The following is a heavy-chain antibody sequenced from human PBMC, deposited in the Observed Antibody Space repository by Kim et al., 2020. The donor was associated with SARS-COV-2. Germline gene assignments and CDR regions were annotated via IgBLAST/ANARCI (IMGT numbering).Heavy chain of an antibody. CDR3: ARDMYSSSSGLLLFGHQNRDYYYGMDV. Sequence: ASVKVSCKASGYTFTSYGISWVRQAPGQGLEWMGWISAYNGNTNYAQKLQGRVTMTTDTSTSTAYMELRSLRSDDTAVYYCARDMYSSSSGLLLFGHQNRDYYYGMDVWGQGTTVTVSS. J-gene: IGHJ6*02. CDR2: ISAYNGNT. D-gene: IGHD6-6*01. CDR1: GYTFTSYG. V-gene: IGHV1-18*01.